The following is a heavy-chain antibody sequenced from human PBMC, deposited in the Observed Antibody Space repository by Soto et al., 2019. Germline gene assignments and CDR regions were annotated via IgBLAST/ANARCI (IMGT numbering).Heavy chain of an antibody. D-gene: IGHD2-2*01. CDR1: GNTFTNFG. V-gene: IGHV1-18*01. CDR2: ISAYTDDP. Sequence: QGPLVQSGAEVKKPGASVKVSCTASGNTFTNFGVTWVREAPGQGLEWMGWISAYTDDPNYAQKFQGRVTMTIDTSTSTAYLDLRSLTSDDTAVYYCARVIPGAEAWFDPWGQGTLVTVSS. J-gene: IGHJ5*02. CDR3: ARVIPGAEAWFDP.